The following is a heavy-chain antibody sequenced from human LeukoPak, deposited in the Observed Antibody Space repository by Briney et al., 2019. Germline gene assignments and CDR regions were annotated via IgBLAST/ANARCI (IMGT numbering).Heavy chain of an antibody. CDR1: GFTFSSYG. CDR3: AKEYTIFGVVLPFDP. J-gene: IGHJ5*02. D-gene: IGHD3-3*01. V-gene: IGHV3-30*02. Sequence: PGGSLRLSCAASGFTFSSYGMHWVRQAPGKGLEWVAFIRYDGSNKYYADSVKGRFTISRDNSKNTLYLQMNSLRAEDTAVYYCAKEYTIFGVVLPFDPWGQGTLVTVSS. CDR2: IRYDGSNK.